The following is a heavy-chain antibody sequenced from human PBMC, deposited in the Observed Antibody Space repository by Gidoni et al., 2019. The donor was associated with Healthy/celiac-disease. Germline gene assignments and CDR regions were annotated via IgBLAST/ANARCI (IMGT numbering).Heavy chain of an antibody. J-gene: IGHJ5*02. CDR2: IYHSGST. CDR1: GGSISSSNW. D-gene: IGHD3-16*01. V-gene: IGHV4-4*02. CDR3: ARDGSDDYIWGSRYNWFDP. Sequence: QVQLQESGPGLVKPSGTLSLTCAVSGGSISSSNWWSWVRQPPGKGLEWIGEIYHSGSTNYNPSLKSRVTISVDKSKIQFSLKLSSVTAADTAVYYCARDGSDDYIWGSRYNWFDPWGQGTLVTVSS.